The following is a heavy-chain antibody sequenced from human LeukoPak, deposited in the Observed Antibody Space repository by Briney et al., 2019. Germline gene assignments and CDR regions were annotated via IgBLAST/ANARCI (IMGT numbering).Heavy chain of an antibody. CDR1: GFTFSSYA. CDR3: AKTDIYLAVAGYFDY. D-gene: IGHD6-19*01. V-gene: IGHV3-23*01. J-gene: IGHJ4*02. CDR2: ISGSGGST. Sequence: GGSLRLSCAASGFTFSSYAMSRVRQAPGKGLEWVSAISGSGGSTYYADSVKGRFTISRDNSKNTLYLQMNSLRAEDTAVYYCAKTDIYLAVAGYFDYWGQGTLVTVSS.